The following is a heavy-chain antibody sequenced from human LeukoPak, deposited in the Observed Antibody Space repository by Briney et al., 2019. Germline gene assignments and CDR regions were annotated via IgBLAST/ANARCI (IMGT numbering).Heavy chain of an antibody. CDR1: GFTFSSYA. J-gene: IGHJ5*02. CDR2: ISDDGNNP. D-gene: IGHD1-26*01. V-gene: IGHV3-30-3*01. CDR3: AKIGSWFDP. Sequence: TGGSLRLSCAASGFTFSSYAMGWVRQAPGKGLDWVAVISDDGNNPYYSDSVKGRFTISRDNSKNTVYLQMNSLRAEDTAVYYCAKIGSWFDPWGQGTLVTVSS.